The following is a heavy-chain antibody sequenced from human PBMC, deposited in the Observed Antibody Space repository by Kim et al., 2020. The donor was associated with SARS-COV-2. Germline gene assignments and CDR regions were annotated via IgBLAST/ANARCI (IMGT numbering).Heavy chain of an antibody. V-gene: IGHV4-59*01. J-gene: IGHJ4*02. CDR2: IYYSGSA. CDR1: GGSMNNYY. Sequence: SETLSLTCTVSGGSMNNYYWNWIRQPPGKGLEWIGYIYYSGSAAYNPSLKSRVTISVDTSKSQFSLKVSSVTAADTAVYYCARDRLFGGFFDYWGQGTLVTVSS. D-gene: IGHD3-10*01. CDR3: ARDRLFGGFFDY.